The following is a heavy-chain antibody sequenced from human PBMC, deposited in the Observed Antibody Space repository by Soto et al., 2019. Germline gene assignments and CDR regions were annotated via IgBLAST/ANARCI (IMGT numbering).Heavy chain of an antibody. Sequence: QMQLQESGPGLVKPSETLSLTCAVSSASIISEQRWSWVRQPPGKGLEWIGEIHHSGSTNNNPSLRSRVTMSVDKSKNQFSLSLHSVTAADTAVYYCARSFGWYAIDQWGQGTLVIVSS. D-gene: IGHD6-19*01. CDR3: ARSFGWYAIDQ. CDR2: IHHSGST. CDR1: SASIISEQR. J-gene: IGHJ4*02. V-gene: IGHV4-4*02.